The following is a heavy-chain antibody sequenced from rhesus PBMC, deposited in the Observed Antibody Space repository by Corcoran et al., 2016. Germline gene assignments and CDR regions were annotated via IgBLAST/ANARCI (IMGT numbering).Heavy chain of an antibody. CDR3: ARASGNY. V-gene: IGHV4S11*01. CDR1: GGSISSNY. D-gene: IGHD6-25*01. CDR2: IYGCGSRT. J-gene: IGHJ4*01. Sequence: QVQLQESGPGLVKPLETLSLTCAVSGGSISSNYWSWIRQRPGKGLEWIGYIYGCGSRTNYNPALKSRGTRSVETAKNQFSLKLSSVTAADTAVYYCARASGNYWGQGVLVTVSS.